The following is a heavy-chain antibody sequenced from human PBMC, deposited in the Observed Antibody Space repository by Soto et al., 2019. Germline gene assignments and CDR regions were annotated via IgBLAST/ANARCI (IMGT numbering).Heavy chain of an antibody. J-gene: IGHJ4*02. CDR1: GFTFSSYG. CDR2: ISYDGSNK. CDR3: AKDSQRYCSSTSCYFNY. D-gene: IGHD2-2*01. V-gene: IGHV3-30*18. Sequence: QVQLVESGGGVGQPGRSLRLSCAASGFTFSSYGMHWVRQAPGKGLEWVAVISYDGSNKYYADSVKGRFTISRDNSKNTLYLQMNSLRAEDTAVYYCAKDSQRYCSSTSCYFNYWGQGTLVTVSS.